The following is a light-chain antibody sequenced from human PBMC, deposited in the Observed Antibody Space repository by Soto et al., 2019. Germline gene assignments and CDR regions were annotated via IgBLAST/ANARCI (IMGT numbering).Light chain of an antibody. Sequence: EIVLTQSPATLSLSPGERAPLSCRASQSLSTSLAWYQQKPGQAPRLLIYDASNRATGIAARFSGSGSGTDFTLSISSLEPEDSAVYYCQHRSNWPLTFGGGTKVEIK. CDR3: QHRSNWPLT. CDR2: DAS. CDR1: QSLSTS. V-gene: IGKV3-11*01. J-gene: IGKJ4*01.